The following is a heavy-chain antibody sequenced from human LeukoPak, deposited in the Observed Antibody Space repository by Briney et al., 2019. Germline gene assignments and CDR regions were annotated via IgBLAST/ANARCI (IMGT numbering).Heavy chain of an antibody. D-gene: IGHD2-2*01. J-gene: IGHJ4*02. CDR3: ARPYCSSTSCSVSLGY. V-gene: IGHV1-2*02. CDR1: GYTFIDYY. Sequence: GASVKVSCKASGYTFIDYYMHWVRQAPGQGLEWMGWINPSSGGTNYAQKFQGRVTMTRDTSINTAYMELSRLRSDDTAVYYCARPYCSSTSCSVSLGYWGQGTLVTVSS. CDR2: INPSSGGT.